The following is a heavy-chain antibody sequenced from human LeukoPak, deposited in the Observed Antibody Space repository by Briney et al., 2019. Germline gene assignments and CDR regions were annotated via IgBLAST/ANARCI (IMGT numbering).Heavy chain of an antibody. CDR2: IYSGGST. J-gene: IGHJ4*02. CDR3: ARVPRRDGYNPLFDY. CDR1: GFTVSSNY. V-gene: IGHV3-66*01. Sequence: GGSLRLSCAASGFTVSSNYMSWVRQAPGKGLEWVSVIYSGGSTYYADSVKGRFTISRAKNTLYLQMNSLRAEDTAVYYCARVPRRDGYNPLFDYWGQGTLVSVSS. D-gene: IGHD5-24*01.